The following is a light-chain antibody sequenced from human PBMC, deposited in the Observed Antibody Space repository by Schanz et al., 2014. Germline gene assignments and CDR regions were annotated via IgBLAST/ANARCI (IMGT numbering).Light chain of an antibody. CDR1: SSDVGGYNY. CDR3: GSYAGNINWV. J-gene: IGLJ3*02. V-gene: IGLV2-8*01. Sequence: QSALTQPPSASGSPGQSVTFSCTGTSSDVGGYNYVSWYQQHPGKAPKLMIYEVSKRPSGVPDRFSGSKSDNTASLTVSGLQVEDEADYYCGSYAGNINWVFGGGTKLTVL. CDR2: EVS.